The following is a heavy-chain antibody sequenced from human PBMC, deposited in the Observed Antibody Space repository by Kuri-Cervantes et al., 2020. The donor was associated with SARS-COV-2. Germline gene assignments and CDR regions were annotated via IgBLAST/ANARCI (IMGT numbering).Heavy chain of an antibody. CDR3: ARDQDGGGFDY. V-gene: IGHV3-30*01. D-gene: IGHD3-16*01. Sequence: GESLKISCAASGFTFSSYWMHWVRQAPGKGLEWVAVISYDGSNKYYADSVKGRFTISRDNSKNTLYLQMNSLRADDTAVYYCARDQDGGGFDYWGQGTLVTVSS. CDR2: ISYDGSNK. CDR1: GFTFSSYW. J-gene: IGHJ4*02.